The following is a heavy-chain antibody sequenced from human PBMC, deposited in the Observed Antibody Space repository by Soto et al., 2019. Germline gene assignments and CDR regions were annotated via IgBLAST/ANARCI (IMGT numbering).Heavy chain of an antibody. J-gene: IGHJ4*02. V-gene: IGHV4-59*08. CDR2: IYYSGST. D-gene: IGHD6-6*01. Sequence: SETLSLTCTASGGSISSYYWSWIRQPPGKGLEWIGYIYYSGSTNYNPSLKSRVTISVDTSKNQFSLKLSSVTAADTAVYYCARHVEYSSSRHFDYWGQGTLVTVSS. CDR1: GGSISSYY. CDR3: ARHVEYSSSRHFDY.